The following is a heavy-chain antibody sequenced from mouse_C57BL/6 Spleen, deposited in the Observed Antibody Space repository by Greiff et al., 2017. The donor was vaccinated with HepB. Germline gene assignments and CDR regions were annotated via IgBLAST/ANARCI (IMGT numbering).Heavy chain of an antibody. CDR2: LDPENGDT. CDR1: GFNIKDDY. D-gene: IGHD1-1*01. V-gene: IGHV14-4*01. CDR3: TFYYYGSLDY. J-gene: IGHJ2*01. Sequence: EVQLQQSGAELVRPGASVKLSCTASGFNIKDDYMHWVKQRPEQGLEWIGWLDPENGDTEYASKFQGKATITADTSSNTAYRQLSSLTSEDTAVYYCTFYYYGSLDYWGQGTTLTVSS.